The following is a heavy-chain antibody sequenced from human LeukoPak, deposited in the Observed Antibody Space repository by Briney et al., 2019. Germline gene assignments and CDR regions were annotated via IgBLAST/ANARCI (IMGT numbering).Heavy chain of an antibody. CDR2: INPSGGST. CDR3: ASWGVAGGGFDY. CDR1: GYTFTGYY. Sequence: ASVKVSRKASGYTFTGYYMHWVRQAPGQGLEWMGIINPSGGSTSYAQKFQGRVTMTRDTSTSTVYMELSSLRSEDTAVYYCASWGVAGGGFDYWGQGTLVTVSS. J-gene: IGHJ4*02. D-gene: IGHD6-19*01. V-gene: IGHV1-46*01.